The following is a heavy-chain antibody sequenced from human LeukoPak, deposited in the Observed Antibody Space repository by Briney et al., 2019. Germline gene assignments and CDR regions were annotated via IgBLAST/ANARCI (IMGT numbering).Heavy chain of an antibody. CDR3: ARAYCSGGSCYPPSYYYYMDV. V-gene: IGHV1-2*02. Sequence: ASVKVSCKASGYTFTGYYMHWVRQAPGQGLEWMGWINPNSGGANYAQKFQGRVTMTRDTSISTAYMELSRLRSDDTAVYYCARAYCSGGSCYPPSYYYYMDVWGKGTTVTVSS. CDR1: GYTFTGYY. CDR2: INPNSGGA. J-gene: IGHJ6*03. D-gene: IGHD2-15*01.